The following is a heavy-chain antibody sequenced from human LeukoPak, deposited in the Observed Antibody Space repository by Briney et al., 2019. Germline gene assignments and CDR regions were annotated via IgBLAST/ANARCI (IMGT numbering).Heavy chain of an antibody. CDR3: ARAFYSGAWYGMDV. J-gene: IGHJ6*04. D-gene: IGHD6-19*01. CDR1: GGSFSGYY. Sequence: PSETLSLTCAVYGGSFSGYYWSWIRQPPGKGLEWIGEINHSGSTNYNPSLKSRVTISVDTSKNQFSLKLSSVTAADTAVYYCARAFYSGAWYGMDVWGKGTTVTVSS. CDR2: INHSGST. V-gene: IGHV4-34*01.